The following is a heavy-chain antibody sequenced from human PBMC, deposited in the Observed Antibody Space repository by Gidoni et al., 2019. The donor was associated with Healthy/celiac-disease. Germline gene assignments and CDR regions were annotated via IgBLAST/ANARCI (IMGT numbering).Heavy chain of an antibody. Sequence: GRIKSKTDGGTTDYAAPVKGRFTISRDDSKNTLYLQMNSLKTEDTAVYYCQEDSMYYGMDVWGQGTTVTVSS. D-gene: IGHD3-22*01. CDR3: QEDSMYYGMDV. CDR2: IKSKTDGGTT. J-gene: IGHJ6*02. V-gene: IGHV3-15*01.